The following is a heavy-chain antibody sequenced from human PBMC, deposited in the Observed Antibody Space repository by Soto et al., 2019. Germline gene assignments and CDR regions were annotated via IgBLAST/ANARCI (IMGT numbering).Heavy chain of an antibody. CDR2: IQSGGPT. Sequence: SCKASGGTFSSYAISWVRQAPGKGLEWVSLIQSGGPTYYADSVKGRFTISRDTSENTLHLQMDSLRAEDTAVYYCARDDVLCDGGRCYGVPLDVWGKGTXVTVSS. CDR1: GGTFSSYA. D-gene: IGHD2-15*01. CDR3: ARDDVLCDGGRCYGVPLDV. V-gene: IGHV3-66*01. J-gene: IGHJ6*04.